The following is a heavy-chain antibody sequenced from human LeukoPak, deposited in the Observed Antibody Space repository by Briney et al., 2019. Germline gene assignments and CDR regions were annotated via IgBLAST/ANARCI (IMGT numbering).Heavy chain of an antibody. CDR2: IIPILGMA. CDR3: AARHSVYDIGGKSTVGGFIVPDY. V-gene: IGHV1-69*04. CDR1: GYTFTSYG. Sequence: ASVKVSCKASGYTFTSYGISWVRQAPGQGREWMGRIIPILGMANYAQKFQGRVTITADKSTSTAYIELNGHRSEDTAVYYCAARHSVYDIGGKSTVGGFIVPDYWGQGTPVTVSS. J-gene: IGHJ4*01. D-gene: IGHD5/OR15-5a*01.